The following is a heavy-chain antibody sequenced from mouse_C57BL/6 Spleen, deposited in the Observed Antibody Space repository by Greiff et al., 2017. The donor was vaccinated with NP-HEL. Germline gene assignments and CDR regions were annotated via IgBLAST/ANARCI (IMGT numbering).Heavy chain of an antibody. Sequence: QVQLQQPGTELVKPGASVKLSCKASGYTFTSYWMHWVKQRPGQGLEWIGEIDPSDSYTNYNQKFKGKSTLTVDKSSSTAYMQLSSLTSEDSAVYYCARGYGSPYYYAMDYWGQGTSVTVSS. D-gene: IGHD1-1*01. J-gene: IGHJ4*01. CDR3: ARGYGSPYYYAMDY. CDR1: GYTFTSYW. CDR2: IDPSDSYT. V-gene: IGHV1-69*01.